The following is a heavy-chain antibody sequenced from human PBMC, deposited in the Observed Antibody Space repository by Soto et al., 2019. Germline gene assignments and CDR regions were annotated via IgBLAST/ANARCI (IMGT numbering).Heavy chain of an antibody. V-gene: IGHV1-69*13. CDR3: AREKNYYHSSGYYPSVSYYYGMDV. J-gene: IGHJ6*02. CDR2: IIPIFGTA. D-gene: IGHD3-22*01. Sequence: SVKVSCKXSGGTFSSYAISWVRQAPGQGLEWMGGIIPIFGTANYAQKFQGRVTITADESTSTAYMELSSLRSEDTAVYYCAREKNYYHSSGYYPSVSYYYGMDVWGQGTTVTVSS. CDR1: GGTFSSYA.